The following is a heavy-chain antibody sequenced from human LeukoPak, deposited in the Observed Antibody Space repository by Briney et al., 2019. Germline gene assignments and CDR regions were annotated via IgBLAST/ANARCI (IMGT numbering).Heavy chain of an antibody. V-gene: IGHV1-8*03. CDR3: ARASQLRYFDWLLNWFDP. CDR2: MNPNSGNT. D-gene: IGHD3-9*01. Sequence: GASVKVSCKASGYTFTSYDINWVRQATGQGLEWMGWMNPNSGNTGYAQKFQGRVTITRDTSTSTVYMELSSLRSEDTAVYYCARASQLRYFDWLLNWFDPWGQGTLVTVSS. J-gene: IGHJ5*02. CDR1: GYTFTSYD.